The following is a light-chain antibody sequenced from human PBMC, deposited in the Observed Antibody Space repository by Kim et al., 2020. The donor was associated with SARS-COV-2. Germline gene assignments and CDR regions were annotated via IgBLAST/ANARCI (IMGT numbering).Light chain of an antibody. J-gene: IGKJ2*01. V-gene: IGKV1-5*03. CDR3: QQYSAYPYT. CDR1: QSINSW. CDR2: KAS. Sequence: DIQMTQSPSTLSAFVGDRVTITCLASQSINSWLAWYQQKPGKAPKLLIYKASSLESGVPSRFSGSGSGTEFTLTISSLQPDDFATYYCQQYSAYPYTFAQGTKLEIK.